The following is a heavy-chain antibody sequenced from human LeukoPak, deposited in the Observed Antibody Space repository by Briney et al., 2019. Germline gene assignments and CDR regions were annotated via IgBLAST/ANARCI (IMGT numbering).Heavy chain of an antibody. J-gene: IGHJ4*02. CDR3: ARAIYGGIADY. D-gene: IGHD6-13*01. CDR2: INHSGST. V-gene: IGHV4-34*01. CDR1: GGSFSGYY. Sequence: SETLSLTCAVYGGSFSGYYWSWIRQPPGKELEWIGEINHSGSTNYNPSLKSRVTISVDTSKNQFSLKLSSVTAADTAVYYCARAIYGGIADYWGQGTLVTVSS.